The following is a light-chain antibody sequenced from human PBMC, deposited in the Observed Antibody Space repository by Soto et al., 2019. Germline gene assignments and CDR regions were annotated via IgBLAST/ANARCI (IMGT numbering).Light chain of an antibody. J-gene: IGLJ1*01. CDR3: CSYTSISTEG. CDR1: SSDVCDYNY. CDR2: EVT. V-gene: IGLV2-14*01. Sequence: QSVLTQPASVSGSPGQSITISCTGSSSDVCDYNYVSWYQQHPGKVPKLILYEVTNRPSGVSHRFSGSKSGNTASLTISGLQAEDEGDYYRCSYTSISTEGFGSGTKVTVL.